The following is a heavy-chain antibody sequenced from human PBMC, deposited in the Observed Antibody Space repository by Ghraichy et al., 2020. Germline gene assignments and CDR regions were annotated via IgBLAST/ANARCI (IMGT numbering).Heavy chain of an antibody. CDR2: ISADNGNT. V-gene: IGHV1-18*01. Sequence: ASVKVSCKASGSTFSSYGVSWVRQAPGQGLEWVGWISADNGNTKYAEMLQGRVTLTADTSTNTAYMEMKTLRFDDTAVYFCARSRVGSQYDRFDYWGQGTLVTVSS. J-gene: IGHJ4*02. CDR1: GSTFSSYG. D-gene: IGHD3-3*01. CDR3: ARSRVGSQYDRFDY.